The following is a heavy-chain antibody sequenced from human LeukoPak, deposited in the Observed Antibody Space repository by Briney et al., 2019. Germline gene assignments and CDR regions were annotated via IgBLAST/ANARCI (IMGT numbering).Heavy chain of an antibody. J-gene: IGHJ4*02. CDR2: IIPIFGTA. D-gene: IGHD6-13*01. V-gene: IGHV1-69*06. Sequence: SVKVSCKASGGTFSSYAISWVRQAPGQGLEWMGSIIPIFGTANYAQKFQGRVTITADKSTSTAYMELSSLRSEDTAVYYCARDPILIAAAAPTEFDYWGQGTLVTVSS. CDR3: ARDPILIAAAAPTEFDY. CDR1: GGTFSSYA.